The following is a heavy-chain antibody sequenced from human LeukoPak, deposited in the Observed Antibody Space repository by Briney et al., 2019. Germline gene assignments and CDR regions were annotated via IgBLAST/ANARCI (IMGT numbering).Heavy chain of an antibody. J-gene: IGHJ4*02. V-gene: IGHV3-23*01. CDR2: IRASGGST. Sequence: GGSLRLSCAASGFTFSSYAMTWVRQAPGKGLEWVSTIRASGGSTFYADSVGGRFTISRDNSKNTPYLQMNSLRADDTAVYYCAKGGYTSYFDYWGQGTLVTVSS. CDR3: AKGGYTSYFDY. CDR1: GFTFSSYA. D-gene: IGHD6-13*01.